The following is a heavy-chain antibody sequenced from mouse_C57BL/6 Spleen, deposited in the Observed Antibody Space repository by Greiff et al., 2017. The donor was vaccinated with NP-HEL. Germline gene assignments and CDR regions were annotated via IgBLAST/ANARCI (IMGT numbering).Heavy chain of an antibody. D-gene: IGHD1-1*01. V-gene: IGHV14-4*01. CDR3: TTDLITTVVAPYFDV. CDR2: IDPENGDT. Sequence: VQLQPSGAELVRPGASVKLSCTASGFNIKDDYMHWVKQRPEQGLEWIGWIDPENGDTEYASKFQGKATITADTSSNTAYLQLSSLTSEDTAVYYCTTDLITTVVAPYFDVWGTGTTVTVSS. J-gene: IGHJ1*03. CDR1: GFNIKDDY.